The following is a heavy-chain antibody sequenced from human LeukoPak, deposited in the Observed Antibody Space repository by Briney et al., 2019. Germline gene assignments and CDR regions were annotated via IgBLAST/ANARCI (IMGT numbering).Heavy chain of an antibody. CDR1: GYTFTSYD. J-gene: IGHJ6*03. V-gene: IGHV1-8*03. CDR3: ARGADTWSYYYYYYMDV. Sequence: ASVKVSCKASGYTFTSYDINWVRQATGQGLEWMGWTNPNSGNTGYAQKFQGRVTITRNTSISTAYMELSSLRSEDTAVYYCARGADTWSYYYYYYMDVWGKGTTVTVSS. D-gene: IGHD2-8*01. CDR2: TNPNSGNT.